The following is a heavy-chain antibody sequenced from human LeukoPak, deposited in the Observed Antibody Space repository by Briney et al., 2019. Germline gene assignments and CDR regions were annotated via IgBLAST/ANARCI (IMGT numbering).Heavy chain of an antibody. J-gene: IGHJ6*02. D-gene: IGHD5-18*01. CDR3: ARQETRDTAMVDYYGMDV. Sequence: SSETLSLTCTVSSGSISSYYWSWIRQPPGKGLEWIGYIYYSGSTNYNPSLKSRVTISVDTSKNQFSLKLSSVTAADMAVYYCARQETRDTAMVDYYGMDVWGQGTTVTVSS. CDR2: IYYSGST. CDR1: SGSISSYY. V-gene: IGHV4-59*08.